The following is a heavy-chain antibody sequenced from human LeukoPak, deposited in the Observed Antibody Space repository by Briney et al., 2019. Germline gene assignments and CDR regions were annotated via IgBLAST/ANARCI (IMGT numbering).Heavy chain of an antibody. CDR1: GFTFSSFS. CDR2: ITGSSSTI. J-gene: IGHJ4*02. CDR3: AGCSSTNCY. D-gene: IGHD2-2*01. Sequence: GGSLRLSCAASGFTFSSFSMNWVRQAPGKGLEWVSFITGSSSTIYYADSVKGRFTISRDNAKNSLYLQMNSLRAEDTAVYYCAGCSSTNCYWGQGTLVTVSS. V-gene: IGHV3-48*01.